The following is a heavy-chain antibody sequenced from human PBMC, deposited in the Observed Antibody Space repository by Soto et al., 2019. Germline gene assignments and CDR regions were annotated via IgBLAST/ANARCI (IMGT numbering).Heavy chain of an antibody. CDR1: GDTFNFYT. CDR3: ATNYGSGSAHFDN. CDR2: IIPMLGMS. D-gene: IGHD3-10*01. J-gene: IGHJ4*02. Sequence: QVQLVQSGAEVKKPGSSVKVSCTASGDTFNFYTISWVRQAPGQGLEWMGRIIPMLGMSNYAQNFQGRVTMIADKSTSTAYMELSSLRSEDTVLYYCATNYGSGSAHFDNWGQGTLVTVSS. V-gene: IGHV1-69*02.